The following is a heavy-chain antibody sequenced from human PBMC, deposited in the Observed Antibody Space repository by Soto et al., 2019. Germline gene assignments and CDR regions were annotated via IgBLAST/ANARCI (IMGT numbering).Heavy chain of an antibody. CDR3: ARLIVANSYYFDY. D-gene: IGHD3-22*01. CDR1: GYSISSSNW. Sequence: PSETLSLTCAVSGYSISSSNWWGWIRQPPGKGLEWIGYIYYSGSTYYNPSLKSRVTISVDTSKNQFSLKLSSVTAADTAVYYCARLIVANSYYFDYWGQGTLVTVSS. J-gene: IGHJ4*02. CDR2: IYYSGST. V-gene: IGHV4-28*01.